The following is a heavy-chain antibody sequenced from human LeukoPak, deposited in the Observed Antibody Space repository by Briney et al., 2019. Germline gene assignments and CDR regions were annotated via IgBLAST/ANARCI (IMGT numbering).Heavy chain of an antibody. Sequence: ASVKVSCKASGYTFTSYGISWVRQAPGQGLEWMGWISAYNGNTNYAQKLQGRVTMTTDTSTSTAYMELRSLRSDDTAVYCCAREGSGYDYGYYFDYWGQGTLVTVSS. CDR2: ISAYNGNT. V-gene: IGHV1-18*01. CDR3: AREGSGYDYGYYFDY. CDR1: GYTFTSYG. D-gene: IGHD5-12*01. J-gene: IGHJ4*02.